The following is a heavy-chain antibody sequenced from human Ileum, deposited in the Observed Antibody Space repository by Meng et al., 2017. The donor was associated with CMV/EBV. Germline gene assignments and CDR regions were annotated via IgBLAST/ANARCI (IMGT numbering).Heavy chain of an antibody. Sequence: GGSLRLSCAASGFTFSDSVIQWVRQASGKGLEWLGRIRSKAHNYATLYAASVNGRFTMSRDDSRNTAYLQMNSLRADDTAVYYCARDLQLSTWGQGTLVTVSS. D-gene: IGHD5-18*01. CDR3: ARDLQLST. J-gene: IGHJ5*02. CDR2: IRSKAHNYAT. CDR1: GFTFSDSV. V-gene: IGHV3-73*01.